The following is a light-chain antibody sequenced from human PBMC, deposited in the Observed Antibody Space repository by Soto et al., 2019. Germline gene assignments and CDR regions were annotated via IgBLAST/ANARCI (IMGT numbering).Light chain of an antibody. CDR1: RSDVGSHNL. CDR3: CSDGGSRAV. Sequence: QSALTQPASVSGSPGQSITISCTGTRSDVGSHNLVSWYQQHPGQAPKLMIYEVSKRPLGVSARFSASKSGNTASLTISGLQAEDEADYYCCSDGGSRAVFGGGTQLTVL. V-gene: IGLV2-23*02. J-gene: IGLJ7*01. CDR2: EVS.